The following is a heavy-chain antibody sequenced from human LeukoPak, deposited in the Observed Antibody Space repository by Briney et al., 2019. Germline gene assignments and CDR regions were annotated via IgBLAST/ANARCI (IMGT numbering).Heavy chain of an antibody. CDR1: GFSFSSYA. V-gene: IGHV3-23*01. J-gene: IGHJ4*02. D-gene: IGHD4-11*01. CDR3: AKDYSAHVRYFDY. CDR2: ISGSGGST. Sequence: GGSLCLSCAASGFSFSSYAMSWVRQAPGKGLEWASAISGSGGSTYYAYSVNGRFTISRDNSKNTLYLQMNSLRAEDTAVYYCAKDYSAHVRYFDYWGQGTLVTVSS.